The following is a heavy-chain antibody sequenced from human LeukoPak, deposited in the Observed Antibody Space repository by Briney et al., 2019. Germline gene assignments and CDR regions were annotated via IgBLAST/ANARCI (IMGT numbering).Heavy chain of an antibody. J-gene: IGHJ6*03. CDR1: GGSISSSSYY. CDR2: LCYSGST. Sequence: PSETLSLTCTVSGGSISSSSYYWGWVRQPPGKGLERIGDLCYSGSTYYNPSLKRRVTISVDRSKNQFALRLSSVTAADTAVYYCARVAAAAGTFFIDYYYYMDVWGKGTTVTVSS. V-gene: IGHV4-39*06. CDR3: ARVAAAAGTFFIDYYYYMDV. D-gene: IGHD6-13*01.